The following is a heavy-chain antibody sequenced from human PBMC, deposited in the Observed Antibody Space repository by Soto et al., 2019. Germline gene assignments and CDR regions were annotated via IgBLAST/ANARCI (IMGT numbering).Heavy chain of an antibody. V-gene: IGHV4-59*02. CDR3: AREAPDYYDSSGYNPRYFQH. J-gene: IGHJ1*01. CDR1: GGSVSSYY. Sequence: PSETLYLTSTVSGGSVSSYYWSWIRQPPGKGLEWIGYIYYSGSTNYNPSLKSRVTISVDTSKNQFSLKLSSVTAADTAVYYCAREAPDYYDSSGYNPRYFQHWGQGTLVTVSS. D-gene: IGHD3-22*01. CDR2: IYYSGST.